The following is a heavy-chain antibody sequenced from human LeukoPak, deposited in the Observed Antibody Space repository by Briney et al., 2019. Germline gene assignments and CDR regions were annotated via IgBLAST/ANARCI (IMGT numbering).Heavy chain of an antibody. CDR3: ARHGAGYYGSGSYYYFDY. CDR1: GGSFSGYY. Sequence: SETLSLTCAVYGGSFSGYYWSWIRQPPGKGLEWIGEINHSGSTNYNPSLKSRVTISVDTSKNQFSLKLSSVTAADTAVYYCARHGAGYYGSGSYYYFDYWGQGTLVTVSS. CDR2: INHSGST. D-gene: IGHD3-10*01. J-gene: IGHJ4*02. V-gene: IGHV4-34*01.